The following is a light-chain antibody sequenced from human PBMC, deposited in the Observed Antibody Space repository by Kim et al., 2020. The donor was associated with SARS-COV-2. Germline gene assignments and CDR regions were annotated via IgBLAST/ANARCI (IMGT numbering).Light chain of an antibody. J-gene: IGLJ2*01. CDR3: ATWDDSLSGRLV. V-gene: IGLV1-47*01. Sequence: QRVTISFSGSSSNIGNNFVFWYQQLPGAAPKLVISRNDHRPSGVPDRFSGSKSGTSASLAISGLRSEDEADYYCATWDDSLSGRLVFGGGTQLTVL. CDR2: RND. CDR1: SSNIGNNF.